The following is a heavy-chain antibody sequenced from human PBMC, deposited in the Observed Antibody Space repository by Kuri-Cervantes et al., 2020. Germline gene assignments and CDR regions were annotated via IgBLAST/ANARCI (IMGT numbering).Heavy chain of an antibody. J-gene: IGHJ2*01. V-gene: IGHV4-34*01. CDR2: INHSGST. Sequence: SETLSLTCAVYGGSFSGYYWSWIRQPPGKGLEWIGEINHSGSTNYNPSLKSRVTISVDTSKNQFSLKVSSVTAADTAVYCCARGLGGPYFDLWGRGTLVTVSS. CDR1: GGSFSGYY. CDR3: ARGLGGPYFDL.